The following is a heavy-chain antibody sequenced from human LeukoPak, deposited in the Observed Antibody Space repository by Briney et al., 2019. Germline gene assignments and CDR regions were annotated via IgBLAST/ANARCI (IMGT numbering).Heavy chain of an antibody. D-gene: IGHD4-17*01. V-gene: IGHV4-39*01. CDR1: GGSISSSSYY. CDR3: ARHYSDYGDYLGWYNWFDP. Sequence: SETLSLTCTVSGGSISSSSYYWGWIRQPPGKGLEWIGSIYYSGSTYYNPSLKSRVTISVDTSKNQFSLKLSSVTAADTAVYYCARHYSDYGDYLGWYNWFDPWGQGTLVTVSS. CDR2: IYYSGST. J-gene: IGHJ5*02.